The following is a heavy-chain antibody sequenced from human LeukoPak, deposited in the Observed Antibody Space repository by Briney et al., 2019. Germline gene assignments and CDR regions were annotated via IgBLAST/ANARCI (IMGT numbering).Heavy chain of an antibody. V-gene: IGHV2-5*02. CDR2: IYWDDDK. D-gene: IGHD1-14*01. CDR1: GFSLSTSGVG. J-gene: IGHJ5*02. CDR3: ARGVPGRTWRNWFDP. Sequence: SGPTLVNPTQILTQTCTFSGFSLSTSGVGVGWIRQPPGKALEWLALIYWDDDKRYSPSLKSRLTITKDTSKNQVVLTMTNMDPVDTATYYCARGVPGRTWRNWFDPWGQGTLVTVSS.